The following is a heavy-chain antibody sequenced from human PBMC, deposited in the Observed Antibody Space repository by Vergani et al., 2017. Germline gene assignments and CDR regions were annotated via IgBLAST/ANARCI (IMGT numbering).Heavy chain of an antibody. Sequence: EVQLVESGGGLVKPGGSLRLSCAASGFTFSSYSMNWVRQAPGKGLEWVSSISSSSSYIYYADSVKGRFTISRDNAKNSLYLQMNSLRAEDTAVYYCARGIVGAQGAVFDYWGQGTLVTVSS. D-gene: IGHD1-26*01. CDR1: GFTFSSYS. J-gene: IGHJ4*02. CDR3: ARGIVGAQGAVFDY. CDR2: ISSSSSYI. V-gene: IGHV3-21*01.